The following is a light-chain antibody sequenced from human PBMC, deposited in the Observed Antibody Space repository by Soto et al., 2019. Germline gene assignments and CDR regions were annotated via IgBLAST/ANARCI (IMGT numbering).Light chain of an antibody. CDR3: HQYETWPLT. CDR2: GAS. Sequence: EIVMTQSPATLSVSPGERAILSCRASQSVSIKLAWYHQKPGQAPRLLFYGASTRATGIPARFSGSGSGTEFTLTISSLQSEDFAVYYCHQYETWPLTFGGGAKVEIK. V-gene: IGKV3-15*01. CDR1: QSVSIK. J-gene: IGKJ4*01.